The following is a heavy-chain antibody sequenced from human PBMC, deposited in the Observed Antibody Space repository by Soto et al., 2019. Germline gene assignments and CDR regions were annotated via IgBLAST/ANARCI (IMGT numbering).Heavy chain of an antibody. CDR3: ARGADWAQTYDSSAKVY. D-gene: IGHD3-22*01. V-gene: IGHV4-39*01. CDR2: IYYSESSHYRGST. CDR1: GDSISSSNYY. J-gene: IGHJ4*02. Sequence: PSETLSLTCTVSGDSISSSNYYWAWIRQPTGKGLEWIGSIYYSESSHYRGSTYYNPSLKSRVTISGDTSKNQLFLKLSSVTAADTAVYYCARGADWAQTYDSSAKVYGGQGAPVTVSA.